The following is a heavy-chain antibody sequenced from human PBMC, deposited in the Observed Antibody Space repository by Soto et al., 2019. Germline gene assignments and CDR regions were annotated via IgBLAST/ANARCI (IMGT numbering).Heavy chain of an antibody. D-gene: IGHD3-10*01. CDR3: ARGEHFGSGSYRDPEPYYYYGMDV. J-gene: IGHJ6*02. CDR1: GGSFSGYY. CDR2: INHSGST. Sequence: SETLSLTCAVYGGSFSGYYWSWIRQPPGKGLEWIGEINHSGSTNYNPSLKSRVTISVDTSKNQFTLKLSSVTAADTAVYYCARGEHFGSGSYRDPEPYYYYGMDVWGQGTTVTVSS. V-gene: IGHV4-34*01.